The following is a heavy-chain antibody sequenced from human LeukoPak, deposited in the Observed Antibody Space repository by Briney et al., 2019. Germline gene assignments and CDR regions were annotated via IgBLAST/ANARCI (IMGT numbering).Heavy chain of an antibody. V-gene: IGHV4-59*01. Sequence: SETLSLTCTVSGGSITNYYWSWIRQPPGKGLEWIGNIYHSGSTNYNPSLKSRVTISVDTSKNQFSLKLSSVTAADTAVYYCVRLAEPGTEYNWFDPWGQGTLVTVYS. CDR2: IYHSGST. J-gene: IGHJ5*02. CDR1: GGSITNYY. D-gene: IGHD6-13*01. CDR3: VRLAEPGTEYNWFDP.